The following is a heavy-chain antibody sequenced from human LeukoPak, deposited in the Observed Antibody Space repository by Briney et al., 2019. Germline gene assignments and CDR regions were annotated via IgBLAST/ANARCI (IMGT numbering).Heavy chain of an antibody. CDR1: GYSISSGYY. CDR3: ARGRLTMTGDY. CDR2: IYHSGST. J-gene: IGHJ4*02. D-gene: IGHD4/OR15-4a*01. V-gene: IGHV4-38-2*02. Sequence: SETLSLTCTVSGYSISSGYYWGWIRQPPGKGLEWIGSIYHSGSTYYNPSLKSRVTISVDTSKNQFSLKLSSVTAADTAVYYCARGRLTMTGDYWGQGTLVTVSS.